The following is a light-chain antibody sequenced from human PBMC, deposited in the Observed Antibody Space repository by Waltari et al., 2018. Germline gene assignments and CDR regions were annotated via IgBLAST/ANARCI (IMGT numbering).Light chain of an antibody. CDR2: WAS. CDR3: QQYYSSPYT. CDR1: PTVLNNSNNRNY. Sequence: DFVMTQSPASLALSLGARATIHCKTSPTVLNNSNNRNYLTWYQQKPGQPPKLLFYWASTRESGVPDRFSASGSGTDFTLTISRLQPEDVAIYYCQQYYSSPYTFGQGTRLEIK. J-gene: IGKJ2*01. V-gene: IGKV4-1*01.